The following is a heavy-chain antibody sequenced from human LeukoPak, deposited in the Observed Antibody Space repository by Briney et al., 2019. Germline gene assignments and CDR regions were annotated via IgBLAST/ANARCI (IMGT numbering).Heavy chain of an antibody. V-gene: IGHV3-66*02. CDR2: IQRDGST. J-gene: IGHJ3*02. CDR1: GFTVSNNY. D-gene: IGHD3-16*01. Sequence: GGSLRLSCAASGFTVSNNYISWVRQAPGKGLEWVSVIQRDGSTYYADSVRGRFTISRDNSKNTLYLQMNSLRAEDTAVYYCTRGGAFDIWGQGTMVTVSS. CDR3: TRGGAFDI.